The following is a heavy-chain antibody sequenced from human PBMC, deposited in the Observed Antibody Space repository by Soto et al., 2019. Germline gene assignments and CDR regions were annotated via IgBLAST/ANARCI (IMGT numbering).Heavy chain of an antibody. J-gene: IGHJ3*02. CDR1: GGTFSSYT. D-gene: IGHD3-22*01. CDR3: ASLAYYYDSSGQRYDAFDI. Sequence: QVQLVQSGAEVKKPGSSVKVSCKASGGTFSSYTISWVRQAPGQGLEWMGRIIPILGIANYAQKFQGRVTITADKSTSTAYMELGSLRSEDTAVYYCASLAYYYDSSGQRYDAFDIWGQGTMVTVSS. V-gene: IGHV1-69*02. CDR2: IIPILGIA.